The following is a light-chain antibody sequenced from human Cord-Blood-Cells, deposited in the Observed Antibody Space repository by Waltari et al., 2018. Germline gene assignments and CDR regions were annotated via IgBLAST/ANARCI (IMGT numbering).Light chain of an antibody. J-gene: IGLJ2*01. CDR1: SSDVGGYNY. V-gene: IGLV2-14*01. Sequence: QSALTQPASVSGSPGQSITIPCTGTSSDVGGYNYVSWYQQHPGKAPKRMIYYVSNRPSGVSNRFSGSKSGNTASLTISGLQAEDEADYYCSSYTSSSTVVFGGGTKLTVL. CDR3: SSYTSSSTVV. CDR2: YVS.